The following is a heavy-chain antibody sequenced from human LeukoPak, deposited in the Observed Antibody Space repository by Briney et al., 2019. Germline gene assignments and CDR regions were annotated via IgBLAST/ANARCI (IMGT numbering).Heavy chain of an antibody. CDR3: ARGGSRIVVVVAARKPHYFDY. Sequence: SETLFLTCAVYGGSFSGYYWSWIRQPPGKGLEWIGEISHSGSTNYNPSLKSRVTISVDTSKNQFSLKLSSVTAADTAVYYCARGGSRIVVVVAARKPHYFDYWGQGTLVTVSS. J-gene: IGHJ4*02. D-gene: IGHD2-15*01. CDR2: ISHSGST. CDR1: GGSFSGYY. V-gene: IGHV4-34*01.